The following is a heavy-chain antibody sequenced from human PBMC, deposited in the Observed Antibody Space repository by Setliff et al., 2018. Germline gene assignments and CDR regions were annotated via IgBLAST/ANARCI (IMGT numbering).Heavy chain of an antibody. CDR3: AKGGDWDDQNYAFDI. CDR1: GFIFSNYF. J-gene: IGHJ3*02. V-gene: IGHV3-11*03. Sequence: GGSLRLSCEGSGFIFSNYFMSWFRQAPEKGLEWLSYVTTTGGFTKEADSVRGRFYVSRDNSKKSVYLQINDLRAEDTALYFCAKGGDWDDQNYAFDIWGQGTMVTVSS. CDR2: VTTTGGFT. D-gene: IGHD1-1*01.